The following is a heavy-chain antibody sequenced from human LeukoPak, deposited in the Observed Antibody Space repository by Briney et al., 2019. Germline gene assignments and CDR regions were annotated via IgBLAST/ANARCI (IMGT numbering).Heavy chain of an antibody. CDR1: GGSISSHYY. Sequence: SETLSLACTVSGGSISSHYYWIWIRQPPGKGLEWIGSIYYSGSTYYNPSLKSRVTISVDTSKNQFSLKLNSLTAAETAVYYCARQYGSGSAYTPVVDLWGQGTLVTVSS. CDR3: ARQYGSGSAYTPVVDL. D-gene: IGHD3-10*01. CDR2: IYYSGST. V-gene: IGHV4-39*01. J-gene: IGHJ4*02.